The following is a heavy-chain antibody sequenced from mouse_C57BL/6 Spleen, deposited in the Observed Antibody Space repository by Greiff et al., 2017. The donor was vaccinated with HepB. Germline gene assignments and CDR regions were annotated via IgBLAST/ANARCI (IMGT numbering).Heavy chain of an antibody. CDR2: IDPETGGT. J-gene: IGHJ4*01. V-gene: IGHV1-15*01. D-gene: IGHD4-1*01. CDR3: TRNWEGYAMDY. CDR1: GYTFTDYE. Sequence: QVQLKQPGAELVRPGASVTLSCKASGYTFTDYEMHWVKQTPVHGLEWIGAIDPETGGTAYNQKFKGKAILTADKSSSTAYMELRSLTSEDSAVYYCTRNWEGYAMDYWGQGTSVTVSS.